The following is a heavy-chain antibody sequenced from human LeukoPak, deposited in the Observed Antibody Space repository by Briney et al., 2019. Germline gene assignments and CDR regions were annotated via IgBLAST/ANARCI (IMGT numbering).Heavy chain of an antibody. J-gene: IGHJ6*02. CDR2: TYYTGST. V-gene: IGHV4-39*01. Sequence: PSETLSLTCSVSGGSISSRSYYWGWVRQPPGKGLEWIGSTYYTGSTYYNPSLRSRASISGDTSKNQVSLKVNSVTAADTAVYYCARLGAAPGPPHYFYYGMDVWGQGTTVTVS. CDR3: ARLGAAPGPPHYFYYGMDV. D-gene: IGHD6-13*01. CDR1: GGSISSRSYY.